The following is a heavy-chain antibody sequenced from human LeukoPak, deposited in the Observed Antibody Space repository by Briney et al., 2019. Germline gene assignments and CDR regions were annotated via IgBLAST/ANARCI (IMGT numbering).Heavy chain of an antibody. CDR3: ARDGPYYYGSGSYPCCNWFDP. D-gene: IGHD3-10*01. Sequence: GGSLRLSCAASGFTFSSYGMHWVRQAPGKGLEWVAVISYDGSNKYYADSVKGRFTISRDNSKNTLYLQMNSLRAEDTAVYYCARDGPYYYGSGSYPCCNWFDPWGQGTLVTVSS. CDR2: ISYDGSNK. CDR1: GFTFSSYG. J-gene: IGHJ5*02. V-gene: IGHV3-30*03.